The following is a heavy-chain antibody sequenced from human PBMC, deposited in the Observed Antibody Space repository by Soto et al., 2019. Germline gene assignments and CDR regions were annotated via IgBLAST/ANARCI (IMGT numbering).Heavy chain of an antibody. CDR3: ARAPFYNWNDPTWFDP. CDR2: INPNSGGT. CDR1: GYTFTGYY. V-gene: IGHV1-2*04. D-gene: IGHD1-1*01. Sequence: GASVKVSCKASGYTFTGYYMHWVRQAPGQGLEWMGWINPNSGGTNYAQKFQGWVTMTRDTSISTAYMELSRLRSDDTAVYYCARAPFYNWNDPTWFDPWGQGTRVTVSS. J-gene: IGHJ5*02.